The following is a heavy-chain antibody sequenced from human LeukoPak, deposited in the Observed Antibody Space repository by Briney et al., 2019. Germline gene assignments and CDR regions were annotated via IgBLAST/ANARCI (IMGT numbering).Heavy chain of an antibody. CDR2: ISYDGSNK. J-gene: IGHJ3*02. D-gene: IGHD6-19*01. CDR1: GFTFSSYG. V-gene: IGHV3-30*18. CDR3: AKDDVGYSSGSSGAFDI. Sequence: GRSLRLSCAASGFTFSSYGMHWVRQAPGKGLEWVAVISYDGSNKYYADSVKGRFTISRDNSKNTLYLQMNSLRAEDTAVYYCAKDDVGYSSGSSGAFDIWGQGTMVTVSS.